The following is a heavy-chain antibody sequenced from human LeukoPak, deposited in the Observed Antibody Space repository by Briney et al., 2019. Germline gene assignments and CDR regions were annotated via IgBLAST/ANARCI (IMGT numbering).Heavy chain of an antibody. CDR3: AIGSYPCQY. D-gene: IGHD3-10*01. CDR2: IHDSGST. V-gene: IGHV4-59*08. J-gene: IGHJ4*02. CDR1: GGSISSYD. Sequence: PSETLSLTCSVSGGSISSYDWSWIRQPPGKGLEWIALIHDSGSTNYNPSLKSRVTLSLDTSKNRLSLKLSSVTAADTAVYYCAIGSYPCQYWGQGTLVTVSS.